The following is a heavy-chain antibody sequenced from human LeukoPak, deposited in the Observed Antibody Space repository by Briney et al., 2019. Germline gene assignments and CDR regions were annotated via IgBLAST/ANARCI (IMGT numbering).Heavy chain of an antibody. CDR3: ARGNRENYYYGLDV. V-gene: IGHV3-64*02. CDR1: GFTFSSYA. Sequence: PGGSLRLSCAASGFTFSSYAMHWVRQAPGKGLDYVSAINSNGGSTYYADSVKGRFTISRDNSKNTLYLQMGSLRAEDMAVYYCARGNRENYYYGLDVWGQGTTDAVSS. J-gene: IGHJ6*02. CDR2: INSNGGST.